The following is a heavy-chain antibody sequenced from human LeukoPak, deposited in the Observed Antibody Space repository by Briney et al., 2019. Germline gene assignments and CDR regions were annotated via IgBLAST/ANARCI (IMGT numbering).Heavy chain of an antibody. Sequence: GGSLRLSCAASGFTFSNYWMSWVRQAPGKGREWVANINQDGTDKYYVDSVEGRFTISRDNAKNSLYLQMNRLRVEDTAIYYCARCRTGSYYFDSWGQGTLVTVSS. J-gene: IGHJ4*02. V-gene: IGHV3-7*01. CDR1: GFTFSNYW. CDR3: ARCRTGSYYFDS. CDR2: INQDGTDK. D-gene: IGHD1-1*01.